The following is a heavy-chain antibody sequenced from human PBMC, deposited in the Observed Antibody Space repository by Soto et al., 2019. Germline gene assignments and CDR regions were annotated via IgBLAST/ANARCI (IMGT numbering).Heavy chain of an antibody. J-gene: IGHJ4*02. D-gene: IGHD3-10*01. CDR2: ITGDGSST. Sequence: GGSLRLSCGASGFTFSSCVMSWVRQAPGKGLVWVSRITGDGSSTSYADSVKGRFTISRDNSKNTLFLQMNSLRAEDTAVYYCAKDHYGSGRDDFDYWGQGTLVTVSS. V-gene: IGHV3-74*01. CDR3: AKDHYGSGRDDFDY. CDR1: GFTFSSCV.